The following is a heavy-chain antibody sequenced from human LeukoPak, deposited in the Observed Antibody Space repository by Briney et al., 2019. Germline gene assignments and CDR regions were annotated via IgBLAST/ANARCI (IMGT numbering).Heavy chain of an antibody. V-gene: IGHV3-23*01. J-gene: IGHJ4*02. D-gene: IGHD2-15*01. CDR3: AKVSCGSSSCPLDY. Sequence: GGSLRLSCAASGFTFSTYAMSWVRQAPGKGLEWVSVISGGSDITYYADSVRGRFPISRGNSKNTLYLQMNSLRAEDTAVYNCAKVSCGSSSCPLDYWGQGTLVTVSS. CDR1: GFTFSTYA. CDR2: ISGGSDIT.